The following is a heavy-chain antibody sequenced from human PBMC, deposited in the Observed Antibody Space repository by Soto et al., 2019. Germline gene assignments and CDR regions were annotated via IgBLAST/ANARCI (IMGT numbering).Heavy chain of an antibody. CDR2: ISGSGGST. CDR1: GFTFSSYA. Sequence: GVSLRLSCAASGFTFSSYAMSWVRQAPGKGLEWVSAISGSGGSTYYADSVKGRFTISRDNSKNTLYLQMNSLRAEDTAVYYCAKEFKDSIVVATRGFDYWGQGTLVTVSS. V-gene: IGHV3-23*01. D-gene: IGHD5-12*01. J-gene: IGHJ4*02. CDR3: AKEFKDSIVVATRGFDY.